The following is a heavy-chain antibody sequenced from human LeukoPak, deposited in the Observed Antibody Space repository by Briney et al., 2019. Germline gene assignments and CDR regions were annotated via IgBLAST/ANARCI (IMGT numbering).Heavy chain of an antibody. J-gene: IGHJ2*01. CDR3: ARAFRARYFDL. CDR2: IYYSGST. V-gene: IGHV4-39*01. D-gene: IGHD2/OR15-2a*01. CDR1: GGSITTSSYY. Sequence: SETLSLTCTVSGGSITTSSYYWGWIRQPPGKGLEWIGIIYYSGSTYYNPSLKGRVTISVDTSKNQFSLKLSSVTAADTAVYYCARAFRARYFDLWGRGTLVTVS.